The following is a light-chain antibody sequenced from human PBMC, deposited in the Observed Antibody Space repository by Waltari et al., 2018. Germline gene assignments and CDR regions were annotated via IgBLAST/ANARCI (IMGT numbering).Light chain of an antibody. CDR1: QSISRF. V-gene: IGKV1-39*01. Sequence: DIQMTQSPSSLSASLRDRVTIPCRAGQSISRFLNWYQQKPGEAPKLLIYTASSLQSGVPSRFSGSGSGTDFTLTISSLQPEDFATYYCQHSYRPPYIFGQGTKLEIK. CDR3: QHSYRPPYI. J-gene: IGKJ2*01. CDR2: TAS.